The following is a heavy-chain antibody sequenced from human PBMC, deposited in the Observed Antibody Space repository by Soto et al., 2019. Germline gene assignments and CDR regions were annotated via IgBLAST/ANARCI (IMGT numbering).Heavy chain of an antibody. J-gene: IGHJ5*02. CDR2: IYYSGSP. D-gene: IGHD3-22*01. V-gene: IGHV4-31*03. Sequence: PSETLSLTCTVSGGSISSGGYYWSWIRQHPGKGLEWIGYIYYSGSPYYNPSLKSRVTISVDTSKNQFSLKLSSVTAADTAVYYCARGGGYYYPNWFDPWGQGTLVTVSS. CDR3: ARGGGYYYPNWFDP. CDR1: GGSISSGGYY.